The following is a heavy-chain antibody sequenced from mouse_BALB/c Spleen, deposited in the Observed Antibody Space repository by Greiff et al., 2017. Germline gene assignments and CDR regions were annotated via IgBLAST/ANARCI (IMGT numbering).Heavy chain of an antibody. V-gene: IGHV5-9-3*01. CDR3: ARPDVFDY. J-gene: IGHJ2*01. Sequence: EVQGVESGGGLVKPGGSLKLSCAASGFTFSSYAMSWVRQTPEKRLEWVATISSGGSYTYYPDSVRGRFTISRDNAKNTLYLQMSSLRSEDTAMYYCARPDVFDYWGQGTTLTVSS. CDR1: GFTFSSYA. CDR2: ISSGGSYT.